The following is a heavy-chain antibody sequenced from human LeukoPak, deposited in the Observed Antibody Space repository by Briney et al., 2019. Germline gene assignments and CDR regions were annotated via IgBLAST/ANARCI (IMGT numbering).Heavy chain of an antibody. CDR1: GGSISSYY. Sequence: PSETLSLTCTVSGGSISSYYWSWVRQPPGKGLEWIGYIYYSGSTNYNPSLKSRVTISVDTSKNQFSLKLSSVTAADTAVYYCARGEYYYDSSGYSSPFFDYWGQGTLVTVSS. CDR3: ARGEYYYDSSGYSSPFFDY. CDR2: IYYSGST. V-gene: IGHV4-59*01. J-gene: IGHJ4*02. D-gene: IGHD3-22*01.